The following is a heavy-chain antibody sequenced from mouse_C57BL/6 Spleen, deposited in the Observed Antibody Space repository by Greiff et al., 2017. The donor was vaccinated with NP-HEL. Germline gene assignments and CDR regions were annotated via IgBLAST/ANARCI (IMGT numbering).Heavy chain of an antibody. J-gene: IGHJ1*03. D-gene: IGHD1-1*01. CDR3: ARSGYYGSSPWWYFDV. CDR2: IYPGDGDT. CDR1: GYAFSSYW. V-gene: IGHV1-80*01. Sequence: VQLQQSGAELVKPGASVKISCKASGYAFSSYWMNWVKQRPGKGLEWIGQIYPGDGDTNYNGKFKGKATLTADKSSSTAYMQLSSLTSEDSAVYFCARSGYYGSSPWWYFDVWGTGTTVTVSS.